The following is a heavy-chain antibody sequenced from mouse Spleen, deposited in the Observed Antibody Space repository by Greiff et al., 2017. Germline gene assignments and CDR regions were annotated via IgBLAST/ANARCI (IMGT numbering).Heavy chain of an antibody. CDR2: IYPGSGNT. Sequence: VQLQQSGAELVRPGASVKLSCKASGYTFTDYYINWVKQRPGQGLEWIARIYPGSGNTYYTEKFKGKATLTADKSSSTAYLQLSSLTSEDSAFYFCARSPSSYEGFGYWGQGTTLTVSS. J-gene: IGHJ2*01. CDR3: ARSPSSYEGFGY. CDR1: GYTFTDYY. V-gene: IGHV1-76*01. D-gene: IGHD2-3*01.